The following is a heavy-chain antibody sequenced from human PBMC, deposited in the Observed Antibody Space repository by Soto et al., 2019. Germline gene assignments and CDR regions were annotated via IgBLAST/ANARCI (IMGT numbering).Heavy chain of an antibody. D-gene: IGHD3-10*01. CDR2: IYYSGST. CDR1: GGFISSYY. J-gene: IGHJ5*02. V-gene: IGHV4-59*01. CDR3: ARDITGFGETNWFDP. Sequence: PSETLSLTCTVSGGFISSYYWSWIRQPPGKGLEWIGNIYYSGSTNYNPSLKSRVTISMDMSKNQFSLKLTSVTAADTAIYYCARDITGFGETNWFDPWGQGTLVTVSS.